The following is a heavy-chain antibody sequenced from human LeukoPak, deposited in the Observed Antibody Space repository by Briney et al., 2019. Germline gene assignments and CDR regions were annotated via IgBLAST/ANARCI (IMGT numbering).Heavy chain of an antibody. J-gene: IGHJ4*02. CDR2: INPNSGAT. D-gene: IGHD1-1*01. V-gene: IGHV1-2*02. CDR1: GYTFTGYY. Sequence: ASVKVSCKASGYTFTGYYMHWVRQAPGQGLEWMGWINPNSGATNYAQKLQGRVTMTTDTSTSTAYMELRSLRSDDTAVYYCARDQFGTLNGDYWGQGTLVTVSS. CDR3: ARDQFGTLNGDY.